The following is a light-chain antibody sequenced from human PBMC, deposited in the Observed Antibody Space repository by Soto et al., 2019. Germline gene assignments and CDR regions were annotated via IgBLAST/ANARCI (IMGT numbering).Light chain of an antibody. CDR1: QGISSY. J-gene: IGKJ4*01. Sequence: DIQLTQSPSFLSASVGDRVTITCRASQGISSYLAWYQQKPGKAPKLLIYAASTLQSGVPSRFSGSGSGTDFTLTISCLQSEDFATYYCQQYYSYPRLTFGGGTKGDIK. CDR2: AAS. CDR3: QQYYSYPRLT. V-gene: IGKV1-9*01.